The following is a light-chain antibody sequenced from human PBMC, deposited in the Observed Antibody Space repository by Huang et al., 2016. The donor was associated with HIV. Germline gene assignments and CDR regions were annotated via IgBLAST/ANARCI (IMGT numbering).Light chain of an antibody. CDR2: AAS. Sequence: DIQMTQSPSSLSASVGDRVIITCRASQSISSYLNWYQQQPGKAPNLVIYAASSLQSGVPSRFSGSGSGTDFTLTIRSLQPEDFATYYCQQSYSNTFTFGAGTKVDVK. CDR1: QSISSY. J-gene: IGKJ3*01. CDR3: QQSYSNTFT. V-gene: IGKV1-39*01.